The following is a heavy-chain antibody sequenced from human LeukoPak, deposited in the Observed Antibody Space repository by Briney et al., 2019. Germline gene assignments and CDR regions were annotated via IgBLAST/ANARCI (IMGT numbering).Heavy chain of an antibody. Sequence: GESLKISCKGSGYSFTNYWIGWVRQMPGKGLEWMGIINPRDSDTRYSASFQGQVTIAAVKSISTAYLQWSSLKASDTAMYYCARWGGYCSGGNCYPLYYFDYWGQGTLVSVSS. CDR2: INPRDSDT. CDR1: GYSFTNYW. D-gene: IGHD2-15*01. V-gene: IGHV5-51*01. CDR3: ARWGGYCSGGNCYPLYYFDY. J-gene: IGHJ4*02.